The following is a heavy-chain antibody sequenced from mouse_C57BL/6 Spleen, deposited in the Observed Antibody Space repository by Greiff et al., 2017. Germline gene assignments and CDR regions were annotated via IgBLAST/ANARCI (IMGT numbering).Heavy chain of an antibody. D-gene: IGHD1-1*01. Sequence: QVQLQQSGAELARPGASVKLSCKASGYTFTSYGISWVKQRTGQGLDWIGEIYPRSGNTYSNEKFKGKATLTADKSSSTAYMELRSLTSEDSAVYFCARCYYGSPYAMDYWGQGTSVTVSS. V-gene: IGHV1-81*01. CDR1: GYTFTSYG. CDR3: ARCYYGSPYAMDY. J-gene: IGHJ4*01. CDR2: IYPRSGNT.